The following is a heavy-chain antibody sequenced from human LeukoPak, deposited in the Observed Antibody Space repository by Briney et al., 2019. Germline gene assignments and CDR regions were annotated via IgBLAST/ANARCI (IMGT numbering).Heavy chain of an antibody. J-gene: IGHJ6*03. V-gene: IGHV4-39*01. CDR2: IYSSGST. D-gene: IGHD3-10*01. CDR3: ARHYGSGSSYYYYYMDV. CDR1: GGSISSYY. Sequence: SETLSLTCTVSGGSISSYYWGWTRQPTGKGLEWIGSIYSSGSTYYNPSLKSRVTISVDTSKNQFSLKLSSVTAADTAVYYCARHYGSGSSYYYYYMDVWGKGTTVTISS.